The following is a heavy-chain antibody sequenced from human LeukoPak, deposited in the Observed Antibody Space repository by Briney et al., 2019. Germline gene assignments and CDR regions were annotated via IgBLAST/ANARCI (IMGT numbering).Heavy chain of an antibody. CDR3: ARQGRYYYYMDV. J-gene: IGHJ6*03. CDR1: GGSISSNNYY. V-gene: IGHV4-61*02. CDR2: ISPSGST. Sequence: SETLSLTCTVSGGSISSNNYYWSWIRQPAGKGLEWIGRISPSGSTNYNPSLKSRVTISVDTSKNQFSLKLSSVTAADTAVYYCARQGRYYYYMDVWGKGTTVTVSS.